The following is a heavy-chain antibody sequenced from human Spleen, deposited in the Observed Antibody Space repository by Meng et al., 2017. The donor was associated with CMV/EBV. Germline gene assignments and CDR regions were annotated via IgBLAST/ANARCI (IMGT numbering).Heavy chain of an antibody. CDR2: TYYRSKWYI. CDR3: ARIGGGRGGFDI. CDR1: GDSVSSNSAA. D-gene: IGHD3-16*01. V-gene: IGHV6-1*01. Sequence: SCAISGDSVSSNSAAWNWIRQSPSRGLEWLGRTYYRSKWYIDYAVSVKSRITINPDTSKNQLSLQLNSVTPEDTALYYCARIGGGRGGFDIWGQGTMVTVSS. J-gene: IGHJ3*02.